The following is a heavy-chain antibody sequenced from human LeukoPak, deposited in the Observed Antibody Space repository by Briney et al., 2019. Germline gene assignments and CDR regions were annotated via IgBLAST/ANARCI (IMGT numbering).Heavy chain of an antibody. Sequence: SETLSLTCTVSGGSISSYYWSWIRQPPGKGLEWIGYIYYSGSTNYNPSLKSRVTISVDTSKNQFSLKLSSVTAADTAVYYCAASLGIRIAAAGIYHYWGQGTLVTVSS. J-gene: IGHJ4*02. D-gene: IGHD6-13*01. CDR2: IYYSGST. V-gene: IGHV4-59*01. CDR3: AASLGIRIAAAGIYHY. CDR1: GGSISSYY.